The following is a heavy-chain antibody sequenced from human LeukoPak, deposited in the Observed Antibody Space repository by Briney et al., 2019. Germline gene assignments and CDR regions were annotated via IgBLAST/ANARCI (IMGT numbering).Heavy chain of an antibody. D-gene: IGHD3-22*01. CDR3: ATDHDFYDSSGTTLVS. V-gene: IGHV1-2*02. CDR1: GYTFTGYY. J-gene: IGHJ4*02. Sequence: GASVKVSCKASGYTFTGYYMHWGRQAPGQGLEWMGWITPTSGGTNYAQKFQGRVTMTRDTSISTAYMELSRLRSDDKAVYYCATDHDFYDSSGTTLVSWGQGTLVTVSS. CDR2: ITPTSGGT.